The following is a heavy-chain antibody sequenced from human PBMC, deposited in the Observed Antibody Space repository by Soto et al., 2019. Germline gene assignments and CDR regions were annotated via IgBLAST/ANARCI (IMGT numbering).Heavy chain of an antibody. CDR3: ARISGWRIGGFGGAFDI. Sequence: GGSLRLSCAASGFTFRSYEMNWVRQAPGKGLEWVSYISSSGSTIQYADSVKGRFTISRDNAKNSLYLQMISLRAEDTAVYYCARISGWRIGGFGGAFDIWGQGTMVT. V-gene: IGHV3-48*03. CDR2: ISSSGSTI. J-gene: IGHJ3*02. D-gene: IGHD3-16*01. CDR1: GFTFRSYE.